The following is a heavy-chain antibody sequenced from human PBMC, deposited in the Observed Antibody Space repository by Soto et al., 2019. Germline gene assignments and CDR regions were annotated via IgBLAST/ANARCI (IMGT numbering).Heavy chain of an antibody. V-gene: IGHV3-74*01. CDR1: AFTFRRYW. D-gene: IGHD1-7*01. J-gene: IGHJ3*01. CDR3: ARSLPGTYGAFDL. CDR2: ISGDGSST. Sequence: PGGSLRLSCAASAFTFRRYWMQCVRQSPGKGLVWVSRISGDGSSTNYADSVKGRFTISRDNAEDTVYLQIDSLRAEDTAVYYCARSLPGTYGAFDLWGQGTVVTVSS.